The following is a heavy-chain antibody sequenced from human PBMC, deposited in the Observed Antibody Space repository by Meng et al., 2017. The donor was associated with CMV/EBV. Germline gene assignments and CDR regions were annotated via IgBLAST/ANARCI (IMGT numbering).Heavy chain of an antibody. D-gene: IGHD3-10*01. V-gene: IGHV3-30*04. CDR1: GCTFSSYA. CDR3: ARDFETTMVRGVIGY. Sequence: SGCTFSSYAMHWVRQAPGKGLEWVAVISYDGSNKYYADSVKGRFTISRDNSKNTLYLQMNSLRAEDTAVYYCARDFETTMVRGVIGYWGQGTLVTVSS. CDR2: ISYDGSNK. J-gene: IGHJ4*02.